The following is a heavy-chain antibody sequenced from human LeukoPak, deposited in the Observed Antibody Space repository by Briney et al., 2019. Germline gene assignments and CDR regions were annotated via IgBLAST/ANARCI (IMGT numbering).Heavy chain of an antibody. D-gene: IGHD4-17*01. Sequence: GGSLRLSCAASGFTFSSYSVNWVRQAPGKGLEWVSFISSSSSYIYYADSVKGRFTISRDNAKNSLYLQMNSLRAEDTAVYYCARDYGDYKGDFDYWGQGTLVTVSS. CDR3: ARDYGDYKGDFDY. J-gene: IGHJ4*02. V-gene: IGHV3-21*01. CDR2: ISSSSSYI. CDR1: GFTFSSYS.